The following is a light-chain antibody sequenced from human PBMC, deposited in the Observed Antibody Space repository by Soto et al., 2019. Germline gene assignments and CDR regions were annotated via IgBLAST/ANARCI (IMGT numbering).Light chain of an antibody. CDR2: GES. CDR1: QSVSSSY. V-gene: IGKV3-20*01. Sequence: EIVLTQSPGTLSLSPGERATLSCRASQSVSSSYLAWYQQKPGQAPRLLIYGESSSATGIPDRFSGSGSGTDFTLTISRLEPEDLAVYYCQQYRSSPPYTFGQGTKLEIK. J-gene: IGKJ2*01. CDR3: QQYRSSPPYT.